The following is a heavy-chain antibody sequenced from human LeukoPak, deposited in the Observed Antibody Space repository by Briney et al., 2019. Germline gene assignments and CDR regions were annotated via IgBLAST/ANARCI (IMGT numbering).Heavy chain of an antibody. D-gene: IGHD5-24*01. Sequence: SETLSLTCTVSGGSISSGGYYWSWIRQPPGKGLEWIGYIYHSGSTYYNPSLKSRVTISVDRSKNQFSLKLSSVTAADTAVYYCARRQWLPPYWFDYWGQGTLVTVSS. CDR1: GGSISSGGYY. CDR2: IYHSGST. J-gene: IGHJ4*02. V-gene: IGHV4-30-2*01. CDR3: ARRQWLPPYWFDY.